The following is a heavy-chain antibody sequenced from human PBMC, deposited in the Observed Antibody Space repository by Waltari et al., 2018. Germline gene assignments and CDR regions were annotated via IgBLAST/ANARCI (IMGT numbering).Heavy chain of an antibody. Sequence: QVQLQESGPGLVKPSETLSLTCTVSGGSISSYYWSWIRQPAGKGLEWIGRIYTSGSTNHHPSLKSRGTMSVYTSKNQFSLKLSSVTAADTAVYYCARASPRLRYGDRNYDWYFDLWGRGTLVTVSS. D-gene: IGHD4-17*01. J-gene: IGHJ2*01. V-gene: IGHV4-4*07. CDR1: GGSISSYY. CDR3: ARASPRLRYGDRNYDWYFDL. CDR2: IYTSGST.